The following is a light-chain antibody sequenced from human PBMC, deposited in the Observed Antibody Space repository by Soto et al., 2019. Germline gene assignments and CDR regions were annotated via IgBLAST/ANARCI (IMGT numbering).Light chain of an antibody. V-gene: IGKV4-1*01. CDR3: QQYYSTPYT. Sequence: DIVMTQSPDSLAVSLGERATINCKSSQSVLYSSNNKNYLAWYQQKPGQPPKLLIYRASTRESGVPDRFSASGSGTDFTLTISSLHAEDVAVYYCQQYYSTPYTFGQGTKLEIK. CDR1: QSVLYSSNNKNY. CDR2: RAS. J-gene: IGKJ2*01.